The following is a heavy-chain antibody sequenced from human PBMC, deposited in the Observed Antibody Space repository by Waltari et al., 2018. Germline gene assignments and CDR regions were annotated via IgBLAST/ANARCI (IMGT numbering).Heavy chain of an antibody. CDR1: GGSFSGYY. Sequence: QVQLQQWGAGLLKPSETLSLTCAVYGGSFSGYYWSWIRQPPGKGLEWIGEIKQSGSTNYNPSLKSRVTISVDTAKNQFSLKLSSVTAADTAVYYCARGGPLGDYVWGSYRYTDPFDYWGQGTLVTVSS. V-gene: IGHV4-34*01. J-gene: IGHJ4*02. D-gene: IGHD3-16*02. CDR3: ARGGPLGDYVWGSYRYTDPFDY. CDR2: IKQSGST.